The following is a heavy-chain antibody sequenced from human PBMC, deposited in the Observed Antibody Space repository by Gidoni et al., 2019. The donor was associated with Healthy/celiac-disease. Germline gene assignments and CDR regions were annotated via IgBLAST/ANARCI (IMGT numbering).Heavy chain of an antibody. CDR3: AREGPSGYYYYMDV. CDR1: GYTFTSYA. D-gene: IGHD3-3*01. CDR2: INAGNGNT. Sequence: QGQVVQSGAEVKKPGDSVKGSCKASGYTFTSYAMHWLRQAPGQRLEWMGWINAGNGNTKYSQKFQGRVTITRDTSASTAYMELSSLRSEDTAVYYCAREGPSGYYYYMDVWGKGTTVTVSS. V-gene: IGHV1-3*01. J-gene: IGHJ6*03.